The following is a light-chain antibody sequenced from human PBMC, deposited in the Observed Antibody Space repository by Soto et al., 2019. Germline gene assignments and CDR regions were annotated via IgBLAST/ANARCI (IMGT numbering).Light chain of an antibody. CDR3: QQYNDNWT. J-gene: IGKJ1*01. Sequence: DIQMTQSPSTLSASVGDRVTITCRASQSISSWLAWYQQKPGTAPKLLIYKASTLQSGVPSRFSGSGSGTEFTLTICSLQPDDSATYYCQQYNDNWTFGQGTKVEIK. V-gene: IGKV1-5*03. CDR1: QSISSW. CDR2: KAS.